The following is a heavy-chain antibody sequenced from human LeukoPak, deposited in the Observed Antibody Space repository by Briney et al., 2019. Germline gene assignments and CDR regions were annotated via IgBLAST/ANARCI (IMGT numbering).Heavy chain of an antibody. Sequence: GGSLRLSCAASGFTFSSFSMNWVRQAPGKGLEWVSSISSSSYIYYADSVKGRFTISRDNSKNTLYLQMNSLRVEDTAVYYCGKGGSSSWDYFDYWGQGTLVTVSS. J-gene: IGHJ4*02. V-gene: IGHV3-21*01. CDR3: GKGGSSSWDYFDY. CDR1: GFTFSSFS. CDR2: ISSSSYI. D-gene: IGHD6-13*01.